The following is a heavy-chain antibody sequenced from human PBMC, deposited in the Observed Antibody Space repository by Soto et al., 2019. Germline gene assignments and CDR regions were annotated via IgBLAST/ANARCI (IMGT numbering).Heavy chain of an antibody. Sequence: SVKVSCKASGGTFSSYAISWVRQAPGQGLEWMGGIIPIFGTANYAQKFQGRVTITADESTSTAYMELSSLRSEDTAVYYCARGVLRFLEWLPSYYYGMDVWGQGTTVTVSS. CDR2: IIPIFGTA. V-gene: IGHV1-69*13. CDR1: GGTFSSYA. J-gene: IGHJ6*02. CDR3: ARGVLRFLEWLPSYYYGMDV. D-gene: IGHD3-3*01.